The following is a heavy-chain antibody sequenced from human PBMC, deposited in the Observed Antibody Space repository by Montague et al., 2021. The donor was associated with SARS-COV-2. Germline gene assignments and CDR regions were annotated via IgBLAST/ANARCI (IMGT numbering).Heavy chain of an antibody. J-gene: IGHJ4*02. Sequence: TLSLTCTVSGGSISSGGYYWSWIRQPPGKGLEWIGYIYYSGSTHYNPSLKSRVTVSVDTSKNQFSLKLSSVTAADTAVYYCARAPATIVGVVKQIDYWGQGTLVTVSS. V-gene: IGHV4-31*03. D-gene: IGHD3-3*01. CDR3: ARAPATIVGVVKQIDY. CDR1: GGSISSGGYY. CDR2: IYYSGST.